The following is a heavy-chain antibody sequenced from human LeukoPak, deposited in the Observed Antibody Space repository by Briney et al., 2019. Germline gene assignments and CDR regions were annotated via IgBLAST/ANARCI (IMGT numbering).Heavy chain of an antibody. V-gene: IGHV1-46*01. CDR1: GGTFSSYA. Sequence: ASVKVSCKASGGTFSSYAISWVRQAPGQGLEWMGIINPSGGSTSYAQKFQGRVTMTRDTSISTAYMELSRLRSDDTAVYYCARVGRAAAGTDWGQGTLVTVSS. D-gene: IGHD6-13*01. J-gene: IGHJ4*02. CDR2: INPSGGST. CDR3: ARVGRAAAGTD.